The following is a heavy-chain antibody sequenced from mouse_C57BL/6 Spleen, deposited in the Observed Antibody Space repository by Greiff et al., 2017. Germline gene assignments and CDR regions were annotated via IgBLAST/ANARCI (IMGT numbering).Heavy chain of an antibody. CDR2: ISSGSSTI. CDR3: ARPFYYDYDAFAY. D-gene: IGHD2-4*01. V-gene: IGHV5-17*01. CDR1: GFTFSDYG. J-gene: IGHJ3*01. Sequence: EVMLVESGGGLVKPGGSLKLSCAASGFTFSDYGMHWVRQAPEKGLEWVAYISSGSSTIYYADTVKGRFTISRDNAKNTLFLQMTSLRSEDTAMYYCARPFYYDYDAFAYWGQGTLVTVSA.